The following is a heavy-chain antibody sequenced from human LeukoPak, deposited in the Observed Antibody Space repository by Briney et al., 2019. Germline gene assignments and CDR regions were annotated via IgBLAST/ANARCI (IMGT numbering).Heavy chain of an antibody. CDR1: GFTFSSYA. D-gene: IGHD3-16*02. CDR2: ISGRVGVT. CDR3: AKDKRLTFGGVIVFDY. V-gene: IGHV3-23*01. J-gene: IGHJ4*02. Sequence: PGRSLRLSCAASGFTFSSYAMSWVRQAPGGGVECGSAISGRVGVTYYADSVRGRFTISRDNSKNTRCLQINSVRAEDTAVYYCAKDKRLTFGGVIVFDYWGQGTPVTVSS.